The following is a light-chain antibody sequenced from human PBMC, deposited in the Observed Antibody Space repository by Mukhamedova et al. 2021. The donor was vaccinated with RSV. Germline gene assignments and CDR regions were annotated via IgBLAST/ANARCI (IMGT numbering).Light chain of an antibody. V-gene: IGKV1-27*01. CDR3: QNYNSAPPWT. Sequence: WYQRRVHGKVPKLLIYAASTLQSGVPPRFSGSASGTDFTLTISSLQPEDVATYYCQNYNSAPPWTFGQGTKVEIK. CDR2: AAS. J-gene: IGKJ1*01.